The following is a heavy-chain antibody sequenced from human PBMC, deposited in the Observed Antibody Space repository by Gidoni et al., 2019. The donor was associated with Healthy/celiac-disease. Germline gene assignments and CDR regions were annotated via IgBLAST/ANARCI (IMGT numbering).Heavy chain of an antibody. J-gene: IGHJ5*02. V-gene: IGHV4-31*03. CDR1: GGSISSGGYY. D-gene: IGHD1-1*01. CDR2: IYYSGST. Sequence: QVQLQESGPGLVKPSQTLSLTCTVSGGSISSGGYYWSWIRQHPGKGLEWIGYIYYSGSTYYNPSLKSRVTISVDTSKNQFSLKLSSVTAADTAVYYCARGMPLSSVWNAPPSRFDPWGQGTLVTVSS. CDR3: ARGMPLSSVWNAPPSRFDP.